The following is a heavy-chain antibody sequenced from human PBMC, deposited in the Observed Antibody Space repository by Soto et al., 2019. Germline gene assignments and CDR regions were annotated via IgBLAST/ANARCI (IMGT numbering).Heavy chain of an antibody. CDR2: ISYDGSNK. CDR1: GFTFSSYA. D-gene: IGHD4-17*01. Sequence: QVQLVESGGGVVQPGRSLRLSCAASGFTFSSYAMHWVRQAPGKGLEWVAVISYDGSNKYYADSVKGRFTISRDNSRNTLYLQMNSLRAEDTAVYYCAGGPTVAGWRDWGQGTLVTVSS. V-gene: IGHV3-30-3*01. CDR3: AGGPTVAGWRD. J-gene: IGHJ4*02.